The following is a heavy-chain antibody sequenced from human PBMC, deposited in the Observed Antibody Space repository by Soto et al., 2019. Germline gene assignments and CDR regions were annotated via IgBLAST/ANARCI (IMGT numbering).Heavy chain of an antibody. CDR1: VGRIAGTA. Sequence: AWVGRIAGTAMKWVRQAPGQGLEWMGGIIPIFGTANYAQKFQGRVTITADESTSTAYMELSSLRSEDSSLFYCPPPGSALAPCATHFHSFVCWG. J-gene: IGHJ4*01. V-gene: IGHV1-69*01. CDR3: PPPGSALAPCATHFHSFVC. CDR2: IIPIFGTA.